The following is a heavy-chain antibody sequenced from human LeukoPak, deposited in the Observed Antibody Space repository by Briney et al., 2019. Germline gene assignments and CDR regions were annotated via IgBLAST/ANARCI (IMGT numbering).Heavy chain of an antibody. J-gene: IGHJ3*02. D-gene: IGHD2-21*02. CDR3: ARGPYCGGDCYSDAFDI. Sequence: SETLSLTCTVSGGSISSYYWSWIRQPAGKGLEWIGRIYTSGSTNYNPSLKSRVTISVDTSKNQFSLKLSSVTAADTAVYYCARGPYCGGDCYSDAFDIWGQGTMVTVSS. CDR2: IYTSGST. V-gene: IGHV4-4*07. CDR1: GGSISSYY.